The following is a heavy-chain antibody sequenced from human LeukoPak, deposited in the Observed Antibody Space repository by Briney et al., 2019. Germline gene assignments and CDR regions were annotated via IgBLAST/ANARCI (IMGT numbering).Heavy chain of an antibody. V-gene: IGHV3-21*01. CDR3: ARDQFETSPPGDYFDY. Sequence: KSGGSLRLSCAASGFTFSSYSMNWVRQAPGKGLEWVSSISSSSSYIYYADSVKGRFTISRDNAKNSLYLQMNSLRAEDTAVYYCARDQFETSPPGDYFDYWGQGTLVTVSS. D-gene: IGHD2-2*01. CDR2: ISSSSSYI. CDR1: GFTFSSYS. J-gene: IGHJ4*02.